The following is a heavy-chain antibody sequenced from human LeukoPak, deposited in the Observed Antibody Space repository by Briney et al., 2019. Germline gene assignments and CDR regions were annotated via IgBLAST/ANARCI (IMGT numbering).Heavy chain of an antibody. D-gene: IGHD1-26*01. CDR2: ISYDGSNK. J-gene: IGHJ4*02. CDR3: AKDRSGSYSFDY. V-gene: IGHV3-30*18. CDR1: GFTFSSYW. Sequence: GGSLRLSCAASGFTFSSYWMHWVRQAPGKGLEWVAVISYDGSNKYYADSVKGRFTISRDNSKNTLYLQMNSLRAEDTAVYYCAKDRSGSYSFDYWGQGTLVTVSS.